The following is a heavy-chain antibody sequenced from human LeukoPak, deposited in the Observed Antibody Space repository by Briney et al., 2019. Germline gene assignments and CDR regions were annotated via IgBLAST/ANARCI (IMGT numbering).Heavy chain of an antibody. CDR1: DGSITND. D-gene: IGHD4-17*01. J-gene: IGHJ4*02. Sequence: SETLSLTCTVSDGSITNDWSWVRQPPGKGLEFIGHVHYSGTTNYNPSLRSRVTISIDTSKKHFFLKLKSVTAADTAVYYCATGYGDFRVEGRYFYSWGQGTLVTVSS. V-gene: IGHV4-59*01. CDR2: VHYSGTT. CDR3: ATGYGDFRVEGRYFYS.